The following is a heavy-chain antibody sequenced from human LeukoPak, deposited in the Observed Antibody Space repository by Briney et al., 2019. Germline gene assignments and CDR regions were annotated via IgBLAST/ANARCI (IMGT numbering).Heavy chain of an antibody. Sequence: PGGSLRLSCAASGFTFSSYAMSWVRQAPGKGLEWVSAISGSGGSTYYADSVKGRFTISRDNAKNSLYLQMNSLRVEDTAVYYCARDLYGDYPFDYWGQGTLVTVSS. CDR1: GFTFSSYA. CDR2: ISGSGGST. CDR3: ARDLYGDYPFDY. D-gene: IGHD4-17*01. V-gene: IGHV3-23*01. J-gene: IGHJ4*02.